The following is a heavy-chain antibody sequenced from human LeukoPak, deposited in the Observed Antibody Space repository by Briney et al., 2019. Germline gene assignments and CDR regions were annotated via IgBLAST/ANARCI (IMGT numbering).Heavy chain of an antibody. CDR1: GASIRSYY. D-gene: IGHD3-22*01. Sequence: SETLSLTCTVSGASIRSYYWNWVRQPPGKGLEWIGYINYSGSTNFNPSLKSRATISMDTSKHHFSLKLSSVTAADTAVYYCARDTRSYDSSGYYFFDFWGQGTLVTVSS. CDR3: ARDTRSYDSSGYYFFDF. J-gene: IGHJ4*02. V-gene: IGHV4-59*01. CDR2: INYSGST.